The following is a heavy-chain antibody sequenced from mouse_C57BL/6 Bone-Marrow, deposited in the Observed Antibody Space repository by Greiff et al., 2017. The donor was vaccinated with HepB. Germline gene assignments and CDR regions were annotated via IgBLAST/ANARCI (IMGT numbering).Heavy chain of an antibody. D-gene: IGHD1-1*01. V-gene: IGHV1-69*01. Sequence: QVQLKQPGAELVMPGASVKLSCKASGYTFTSYWMHWVKQRPGQGLEWIGEIDPSDSYTNYNQKFKGKSTLTVDKSSSTAYMQLSSLTSEDSAVYYCARKIYYWYFDVWGTGTTVTVSS. CDR1: GYTFTSYW. CDR2: IDPSDSYT. CDR3: ARKIYYWYFDV. J-gene: IGHJ1*03.